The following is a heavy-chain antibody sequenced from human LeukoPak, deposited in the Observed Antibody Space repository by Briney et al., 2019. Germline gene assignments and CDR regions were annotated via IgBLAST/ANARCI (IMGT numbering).Heavy chain of an antibody. Sequence: SDTLSLTCTVSGGSISSYYWSWIRHPPGKGLEWIGYIYYSGSTNYNPSLKSRVTIPVDTSKNQSSLKLSSVTAADTAVYYCARGASSWYYYYYGMDVWGQGTTVTVSS. CDR1: GGSISSYY. CDR2: IYYSGST. V-gene: IGHV4-59*07. CDR3: ARGASSWYYYYYGMDV. J-gene: IGHJ6*02. D-gene: IGHD6-13*01.